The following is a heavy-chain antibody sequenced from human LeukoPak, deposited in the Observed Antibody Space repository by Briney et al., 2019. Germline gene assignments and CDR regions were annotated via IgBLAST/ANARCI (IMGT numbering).Heavy chain of an antibody. V-gene: IGHV1-18*04. CDR3: ARDPQVDIVVVPAAIPKDYYYYGMDV. Sequence: ASVKVSCKASGYTFTGYYMHWVRQAPGQGLEWMGWISAYNGNTNYAQKLRGRVTMTTDTSTSTAYMELRSLRSDDTAVYYCARDPQVDIVVVPAAIPKDYYYYGMDVWGQGTLVTVSS. D-gene: IGHD2-2*02. CDR2: ISAYNGNT. J-gene: IGHJ6*02. CDR1: GYTFTGYY.